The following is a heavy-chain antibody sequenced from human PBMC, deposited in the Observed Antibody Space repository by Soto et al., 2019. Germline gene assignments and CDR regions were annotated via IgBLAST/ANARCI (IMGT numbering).Heavy chain of an antibody. CDR2: ISYDGSNK. D-gene: IGHD3-3*01. J-gene: IGHJ6*02. CDR3: ARDELRFAPTPSVGMDV. CDR1: GFTFSSYA. V-gene: IGHV3-30-3*01. Sequence: QVQLVESGGGVVQPGRSLRLSCAASGFTFSSYAMHWVRQAPGKGLEWVAVISYDGSNKYYADSVKGRFTISRDNSKNTLYLQMNSLRAEDTAVYYCARDELRFAPTPSVGMDVWGQGTTVTVSS.